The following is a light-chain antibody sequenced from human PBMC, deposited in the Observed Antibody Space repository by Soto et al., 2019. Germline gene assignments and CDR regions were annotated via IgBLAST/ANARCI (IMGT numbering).Light chain of an antibody. Sequence: EIVLTQSPGTLSLSPGERATLSCRASQSVSSSYLAWYQQKPGHAPKLLIYGASSRATGIPGRFSGSGSGTDLTLTISRLEPEDFAVYYCQQRSNWPRGTFGQGPKV. V-gene: IGKV3D-20*02. J-gene: IGKJ1*01. CDR1: QSVSSSY. CDR2: GAS. CDR3: QQRSNWPRGT.